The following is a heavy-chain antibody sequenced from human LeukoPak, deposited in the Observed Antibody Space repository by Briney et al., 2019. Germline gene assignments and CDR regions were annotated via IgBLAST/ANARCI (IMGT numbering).Heavy chain of an antibody. D-gene: IGHD6-13*01. CDR3: ASLLYSSSSWDRYYFDY. V-gene: IGHV4-59*01. Sequence: KPSETLSLTCTVSGGSISSYYWSWIRQPPGKGLEWIGYIYYSGSTNYNPSLKSRVTISVDTSKNQFSLKLSSVTAADTAVYYCASLLYSSSSWDRYYFDYWGQGTLVTVSS. CDR2: IYYSGST. CDR1: GGSISSYY. J-gene: IGHJ4*02.